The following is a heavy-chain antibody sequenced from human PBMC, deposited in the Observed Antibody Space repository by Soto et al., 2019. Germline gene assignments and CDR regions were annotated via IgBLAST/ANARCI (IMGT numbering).Heavy chain of an antibody. CDR2: INGDGKTA. CDR3: ARPRYDGSGTPFDH. CDR1: GFTFSSYW. D-gene: IGHD3-22*01. J-gene: IGHJ4*02. V-gene: IGHV3-74*01. Sequence: EVQLVESGGGLVQPGGSLRLSCAASGFTFSSYWMHWVRQAPGKGLVWVSGINGDGKTATYADSVKGRFIISRDNAKNILYLQMNRLTAEDTAVYYCARPRYDGSGTPFDHWGQGSLVTVSS.